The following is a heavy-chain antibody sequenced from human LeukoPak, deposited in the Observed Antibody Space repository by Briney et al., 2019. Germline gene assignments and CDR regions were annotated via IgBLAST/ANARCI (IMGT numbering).Heavy chain of an antibody. CDR1: GFTFSSYE. J-gene: IGHJ4*02. Sequence: PGGSLRLSCAASGFTFSSYEMNWVRQAPGKGLEWVSYISSSGSTIYYADSVKGRFTISRDNAKNTLYLQMNSLRAEDTAVYYCARAVGQVGDYWGEGTLVTVSS. V-gene: IGHV3-48*03. CDR3: ARAVGQVGDY. CDR2: ISSSGSTI. D-gene: IGHD1-26*01.